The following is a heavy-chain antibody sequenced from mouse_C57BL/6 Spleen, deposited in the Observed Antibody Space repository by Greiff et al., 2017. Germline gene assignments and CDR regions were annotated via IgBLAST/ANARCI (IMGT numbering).Heavy chain of an antibody. CDR1: GYTFTSYG. CDR3: ARGGITTVVLDY. CDR2: IYPRSGNT. J-gene: IGHJ2*01. V-gene: IGHV1-81*01. Sequence: VQLQQSGAELARPGASVKLSCKASGYTFTSYGISWVKQRTGQGLEWIGEIYPRSGNTYYNEKFKGKATLTADKSSSTAYMELRSLTSEDSAVYFCARGGITTVVLDYWGQGTTLTVSS. D-gene: IGHD1-1*01.